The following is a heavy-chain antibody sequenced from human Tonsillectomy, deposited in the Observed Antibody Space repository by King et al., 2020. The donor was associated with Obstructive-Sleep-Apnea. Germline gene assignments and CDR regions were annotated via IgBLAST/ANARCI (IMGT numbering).Heavy chain of an antibody. J-gene: IGHJ5*02. CDR3: AKDRGSTEIDP. V-gene: IGHV4-31*03. D-gene: IGHD3-10*01. CDR2: IYYSGST. CDR1: GGSISSGGDY. Sequence: LQLQESGPGLVKPSQTLSLTCTFSGGSISSGGDYWSWIRQHPGKGLEWMGYIYYSGSTYYNPSPKSRVAISVDTSKSQFSLKLSSVTAADTAVYYCAKDRGSTEIDPWGQGTLVTVSS.